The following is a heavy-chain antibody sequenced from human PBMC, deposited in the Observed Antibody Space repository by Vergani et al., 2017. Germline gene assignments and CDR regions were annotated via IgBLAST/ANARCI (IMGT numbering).Heavy chain of an antibody. CDR1: GITFSSYA. CDR3: ARVKVEGDTVTTSAQGVYYYYGMDV. CDR2: ISGSGGST. J-gene: IGHJ6*02. Sequence: EVQLVESGGGLVQPGGSLRLSCAASGITFSSYAMSWVRQAPGKGLEWVSAISGSGGSTYYADSGKGRFTISRDNAKNSLYLQMNSQRAEDTAVYYCARVKVEGDTVTTSAQGVYYYYGMDVWGQGTTVTVSS. V-gene: IGHV3-23*04. D-gene: IGHD4-17*01.